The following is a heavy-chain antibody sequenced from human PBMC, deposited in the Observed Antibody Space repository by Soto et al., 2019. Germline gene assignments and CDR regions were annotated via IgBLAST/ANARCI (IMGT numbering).Heavy chain of an antibody. Sequence: QVQLQESGPGLVKSSQTLALTCSVSGCSISRSVYYWTWLRQHPGKGLDWIGHIYYAGSTYSNPSLQSRLSMSLDTSKNQFSLTVSSVTAADTAVYYCARGLTTLYYFDSWGQGTLVSFSS. V-gene: IGHV4-31*03. D-gene: IGHD1-1*01. CDR2: IYYAGST. CDR3: ARGLTTLYYFDS. CDR1: GCSISRSVYY. J-gene: IGHJ4*02.